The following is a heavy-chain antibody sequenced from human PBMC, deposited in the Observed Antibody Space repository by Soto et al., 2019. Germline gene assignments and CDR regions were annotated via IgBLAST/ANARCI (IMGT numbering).Heavy chain of an antibody. D-gene: IGHD5-12*01. J-gene: IGHJ4*02. CDR2: ISWNSNTI. Sequence: PGGSLRLSCAASGFTFDNYAMHWVRQAPGKGLEWVSGISWNSNTIAYADSVKGRFTISRDNAKNSLYLQMNSLRAEDTAVYYCAREGPGRLQFKPDYWGQGTLVTVSS. CDR1: GFTFDNYA. V-gene: IGHV3-9*01. CDR3: AREGPGRLQFKPDY.